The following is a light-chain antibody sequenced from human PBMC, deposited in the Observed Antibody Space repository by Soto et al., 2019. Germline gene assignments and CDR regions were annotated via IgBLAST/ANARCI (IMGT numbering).Light chain of an antibody. CDR2: AAS. J-gene: IGKJ1*01. CDR1: QNIRNY. Sequence: DIQMTQSPSSLSASVRDSVTITCXASQNIRNYLNWYQQKPGRAPKILIYAASSLQSGVPSRFSGGGSGTDFTLTITSLQPEDFATYYCQQSYSSPWTFGQGTKVDI. CDR3: QQSYSSPWT. V-gene: IGKV1-39*01.